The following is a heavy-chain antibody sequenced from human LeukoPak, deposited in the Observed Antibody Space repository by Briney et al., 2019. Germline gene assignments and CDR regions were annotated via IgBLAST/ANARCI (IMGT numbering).Heavy chain of an antibody. CDR3: ARGIKPGIAAAAGY. CDR2: INHSGST. CDR1: GGSFSGYY. Sequence: KPSETLSLTCAVYGGSFSGYYWSWIRQPPGKGLEWIGEINHSGSTNYNPSFKSRVTISVDTSKNQFSLKLSSVTAADTAVYYCARGIKPGIAAAAGYWGQGTLVTVSS. J-gene: IGHJ4*02. D-gene: IGHD6-13*01. V-gene: IGHV4-34*01.